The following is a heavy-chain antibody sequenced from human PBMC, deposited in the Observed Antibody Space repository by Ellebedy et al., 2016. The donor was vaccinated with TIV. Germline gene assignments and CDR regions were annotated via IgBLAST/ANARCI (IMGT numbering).Heavy chain of an antibody. D-gene: IGHD3-9*01. CDR3: ARDWGVRYDFLTGLSGGFDP. Sequence: AASVKVPCKASGYTFTGYYIHWVRQAPGQGLEWMGWINPKNGGPNYAQKFQGRVTMTRDTSISTAYMELSRLRTDDPAVYYCARDWGVRYDFLTGLSGGFDPWGQGTLVTVSS. V-gene: IGHV1-2*02. J-gene: IGHJ5*02. CDR2: INPKNGGP. CDR1: GYTFTGYY.